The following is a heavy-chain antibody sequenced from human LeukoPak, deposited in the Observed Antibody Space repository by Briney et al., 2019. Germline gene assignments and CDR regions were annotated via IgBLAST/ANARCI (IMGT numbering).Heavy chain of an antibody. D-gene: IGHD4-23*01. Sequence: GGSLRLSCAASGCTFSSYWMHWVRQAPGKGLVWVSRIKSDGSSTSYADSVKGRFTISRDNAKNTLYLQMNSLRAEDTAVYYCARDLDYGGYSNFDYWGQGTLVTVSS. CDR2: IKSDGSST. J-gene: IGHJ4*02. CDR3: ARDLDYGGYSNFDY. CDR1: GCTFSSYW. V-gene: IGHV3-74*01.